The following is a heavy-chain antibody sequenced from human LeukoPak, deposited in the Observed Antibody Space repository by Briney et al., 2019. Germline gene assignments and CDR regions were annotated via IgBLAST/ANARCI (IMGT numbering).Heavy chain of an antibody. Sequence: SETLSLTCTVSGGSISSGGYYWSWIRQHPGKGLEWIGYMYNSGSTYYNPSLKSRVTISVDTSKNQFSLKPSSVTAADTAVYYCARGARAGYNLEPFDYWGQGTLVTVSS. CDR2: MYNSGST. D-gene: IGHD5-24*01. J-gene: IGHJ4*02. V-gene: IGHV4-31*03. CDR1: GGSISSGGYY. CDR3: ARGARAGYNLEPFDY.